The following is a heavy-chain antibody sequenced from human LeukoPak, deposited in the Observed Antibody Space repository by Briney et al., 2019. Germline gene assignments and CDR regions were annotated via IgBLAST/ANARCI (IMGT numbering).Heavy chain of an antibody. V-gene: IGHV1-46*01. D-gene: IGHD3-3*01. Sequence: ASVKVSCKASGYTFSNFYMHRVRQAPGQGLEWMGFIRPVGNSRTYAQKFQGRVAMTRDTSTSTVYMELNSLRSEDTAMYYCARWTSIFGVVILDTWGRGTLVTVSS. CDR1: GYTFSNFY. CDR2: IRPVGNSR. CDR3: ARWTSIFGVVILDT. J-gene: IGHJ5*02.